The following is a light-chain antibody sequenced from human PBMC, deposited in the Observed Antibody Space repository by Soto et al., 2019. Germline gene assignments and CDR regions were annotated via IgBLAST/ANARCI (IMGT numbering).Light chain of an antibody. CDR3: QQYNSYSWT. CDR2: DAY. J-gene: IGKJ1*01. Sequence: EVVLTQSPVTLSLSPGERATLSCRASQSFRGLLAWYQQKPGQAPRLLIYDAYNRATGIPPRFSGSGSGTDFTLTISSLQSDDFATYYCQQYNSYSWTFGQGTKVEIK. CDR1: QSFRGL. V-gene: IGKV3-11*01.